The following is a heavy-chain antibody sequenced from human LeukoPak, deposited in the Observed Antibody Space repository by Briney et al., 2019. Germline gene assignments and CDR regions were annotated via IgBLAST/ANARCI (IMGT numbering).Heavy chain of an antibody. J-gene: IGHJ4*02. CDR1: GFTVSSNY. Sequence: GGSLRLSCAASGFTVSSNYMSWVRQAPGKGLEWVSGINWNGGSTGYADSVKGRFTISRDNAKKFLYLQMNSLRAEDTALYYCARVYGDYFFDYFDYWGQGTLVTVSS. V-gene: IGHV3-20*04. CDR2: INWNGGST. D-gene: IGHD4-17*01. CDR3: ARVYGDYFFDYFDY.